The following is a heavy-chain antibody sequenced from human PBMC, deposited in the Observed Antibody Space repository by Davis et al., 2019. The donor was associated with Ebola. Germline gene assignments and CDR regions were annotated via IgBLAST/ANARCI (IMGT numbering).Heavy chain of an antibody. D-gene: IGHD3-10*01. CDR3: ARDYVSGPQLD. CDR2: ISAYNGNT. Sequence: ASVKVSCKASGYTFTSYAMNWVRQAPGQGLEWMGWISAYNGNTNYAQKLQGRVTMTTDTSTSTAYMELRSLRSDDTAVYYCARDYVSGPQLDWGQGTLVTVSS. CDR1: GYTFTSYA. J-gene: IGHJ4*02. V-gene: IGHV1-18*01.